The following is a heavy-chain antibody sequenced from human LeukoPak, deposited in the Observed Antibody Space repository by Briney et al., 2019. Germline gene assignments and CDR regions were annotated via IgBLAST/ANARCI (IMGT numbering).Heavy chain of an antibody. V-gene: IGHV4-39*01. CDR3: QSRFLEWLLDY. CDR1: GGSISSNNYY. J-gene: IGHJ4*02. CDR2: IYYSGST. Sequence: SETLSLTCTVSGGSISSNNYYWGWIRQPPGRGLEWIGNIYYSGSTYYNRSLKSRVSISVDTSKNQFSLKLSSVTAADTAVYYCQSRFLEWLLDYWGQGTLVTVSS. D-gene: IGHD3-3*01.